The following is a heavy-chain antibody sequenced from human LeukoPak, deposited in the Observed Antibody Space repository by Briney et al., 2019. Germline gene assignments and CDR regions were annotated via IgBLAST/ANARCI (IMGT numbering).Heavy chain of an antibody. Sequence: SETLSLTCTVSGGSISSYYWSWIRQPPGKGLEWIGYIYYSGSTNYNPSLKSRVTISVDTSKNQFSLKLSSVTAADTAVYYCARGYSSGWPTVFGYWGQGTLVTVSS. D-gene: IGHD6-19*01. CDR3: ARGYSSGWPTVFGY. J-gene: IGHJ4*02. V-gene: IGHV4-59*08. CDR2: IYYSGST. CDR1: GGSISSYY.